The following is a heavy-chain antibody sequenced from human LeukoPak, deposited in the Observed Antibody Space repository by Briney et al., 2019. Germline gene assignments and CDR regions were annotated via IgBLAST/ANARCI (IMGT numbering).Heavy chain of an antibody. CDR2: ISSDGSTK. V-gene: IGHV3-30*03. CDR3: ARGGIAAADLRFDY. J-gene: IGHJ4*02. D-gene: IGHD6-13*01. Sequence: GRSLRLSCAASGFTFSSYAMHWVRQAPGKGLEWVAVISSDGSTKYYADSVKGRFTISRDNSKNTLYLQMYSLRTEETAVYYCARGGIAAADLRFDYWGQGTLVTVSS. CDR1: GFTFSSYA.